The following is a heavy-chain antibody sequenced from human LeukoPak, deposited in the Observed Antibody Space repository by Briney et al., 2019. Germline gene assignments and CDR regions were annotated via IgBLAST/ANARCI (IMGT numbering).Heavy chain of an antibody. V-gene: IGHV3-23*01. Sequence: GGSLRLSCAASGFTFSDYYMSWIRQAPGKGLEWVSAISGSGGSTYYADSVKGRFTISRDNSKNTLYLQMNSLRAEDTAVYYCARTQDAWGYWGQGTLVTVSS. D-gene: IGHD7-27*01. CDR1: GFTFSDYY. CDR3: ARTQDAWGY. CDR2: ISGSGGST. J-gene: IGHJ4*02.